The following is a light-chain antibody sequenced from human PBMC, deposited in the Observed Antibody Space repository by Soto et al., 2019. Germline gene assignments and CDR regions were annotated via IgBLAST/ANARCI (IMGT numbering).Light chain of an antibody. CDR1: SSDVGSYNI. J-gene: IGLJ2*01. CDR2: EVT. V-gene: IGLV2-23*02. Sequence: QSVLTQPASVSGSPGQSMTIYCTGTSSDVGSYNIVSWYQQYPGNAPKLMIYEVTKRPAGVSNRFSGSKSGNTASLTISGIQAEDEAYYYCCSYAGSSTFVVFGGGTKLTVL. CDR3: CSYAGSSTFVV.